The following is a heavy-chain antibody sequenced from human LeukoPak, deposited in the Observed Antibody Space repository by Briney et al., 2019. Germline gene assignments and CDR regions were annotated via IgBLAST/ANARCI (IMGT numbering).Heavy chain of an antibody. CDR1: GGSISSSRYY. V-gene: IGHV4-39*01. D-gene: IGHD3-10*01. Sequence: SETLSLTCTVSGGSISSSRYYWGWIRQPPGKGLEWIGSVHYSGNTYYNPSLKSRVTISVDTSKNQFSLNLSSVTAADTAVYYCASMMYYDGSGSYYNPTYYSDYWGQGTLVTVSS. CDR3: ASMMYYDGSGSYYNPTYYSDY. J-gene: IGHJ4*02. CDR2: VHYSGNT.